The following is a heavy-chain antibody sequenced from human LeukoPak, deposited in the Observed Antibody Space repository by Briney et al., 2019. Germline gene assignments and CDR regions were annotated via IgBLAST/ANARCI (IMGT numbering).Heavy chain of an antibody. CDR3: ALLGLN. Sequence: PGGSLRLSCGVSGFTFSSYAMSWVRQAPGKGLEWVSSIVGSGYTTYYADSVKGRFTISRDNSKNTVYLQMNSLRAEDTAVYYCALLGLNWGQGTLVTVSS. CDR2: IVGSGYTT. D-gene: IGHD2-15*01. J-gene: IGHJ4*02. V-gene: IGHV3-23*01. CDR1: GFTFSSYA.